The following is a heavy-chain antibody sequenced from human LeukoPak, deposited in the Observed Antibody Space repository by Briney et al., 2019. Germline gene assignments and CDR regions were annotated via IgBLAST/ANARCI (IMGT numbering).Heavy chain of an antibody. J-gene: IGHJ3*02. D-gene: IGHD1-7*01. V-gene: IGHV4-39*01. CDR3: ARLELLLVRAFDI. CDR2: IYYSGST. CDR1: GGSISSSSCY. Sequence: PSETLSLTCTVSGGSISSSSCYWGWIRQPPGKGLEWIGSIYYSGSTYYNPSLKSRVTISVDTSKNQFSLKLSSVTAADTAVYYCARLELLLVRAFDIWGQGTMVTVSS.